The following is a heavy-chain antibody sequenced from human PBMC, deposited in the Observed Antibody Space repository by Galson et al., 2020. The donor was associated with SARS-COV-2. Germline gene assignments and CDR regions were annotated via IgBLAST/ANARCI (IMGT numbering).Heavy chain of an antibody. V-gene: IGHV1-18*04. J-gene: IGHJ5*02. CDR1: GYTFTSYG. D-gene: IGHD3-16*01. CDR2: ISAYNGNT. CDR3: ARDPVDCWGWFDP. Sequence: ASVTVSCKASGYTFTSYGTSWLRQAPGQGLGWMGWISAYNGNTNYAPKLQGRVTMTTDTSTSTAYMELRSLRSDDTAVYYCARDPVDCWGWFDPWGQGTLVTVSS.